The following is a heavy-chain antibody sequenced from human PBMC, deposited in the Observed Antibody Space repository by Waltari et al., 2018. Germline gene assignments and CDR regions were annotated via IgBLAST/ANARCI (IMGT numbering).Heavy chain of an antibody. V-gene: IGHV3-21*01. CDR1: GFAFSFYS. D-gene: IGHD1-26*01. Sequence: EVQLVASGGGLVNPGGALRLSCAASGFAFSFYSMNWVRQAPGGGLEWVSSISSRVSYTYYTDAVKGRFTSSRGNAKNSLYLQMNSRRAEDTAVYFCARDQRVGAIDYWSQGTLVTVSS. J-gene: IGHJ4*02. CDR3: ARDQRVGAIDY. CDR2: ISSRVSYT.